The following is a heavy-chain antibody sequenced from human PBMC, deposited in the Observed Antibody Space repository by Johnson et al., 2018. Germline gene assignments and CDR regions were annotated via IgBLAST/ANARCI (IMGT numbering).Heavy chain of an antibody. D-gene: IGHD1-26*01. Sequence: QVQLQQWGAGLLKASETLALTCAVYGGSFSDYYWSWIRQPPGKGLEWIGEINHSGSTNYNPALKSPVTISVDTSKNQFSLKLSSVTAADTAVYYCARGPPRYSGARGRDVWGKGTTVTVSS. V-gene: IGHV4-34*01. CDR1: GGSFSDYY. CDR2: INHSGST. J-gene: IGHJ6*04. CDR3: ARGPPRYSGARGRDV.